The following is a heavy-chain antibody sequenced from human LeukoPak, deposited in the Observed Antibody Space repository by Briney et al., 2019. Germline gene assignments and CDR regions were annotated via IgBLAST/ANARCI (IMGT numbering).Heavy chain of an antibody. D-gene: IGHD5-12*01. J-gene: IGHJ6*04. CDR1: GYTFTSYG. CDR3: ARGSGYDYHYYYYGMDV. Sequence: ASVKVSCKASGYTFTSYGISWVRQAPGQGLEWMGWISAYNGNTNYAQKLQGRVTMTTDTSTSTAYMELRSLRSDDTAVYYCARGSGYDYHYYYYGMDVWGKGPRVTVSS. V-gene: IGHV1-18*01. CDR2: ISAYNGNT.